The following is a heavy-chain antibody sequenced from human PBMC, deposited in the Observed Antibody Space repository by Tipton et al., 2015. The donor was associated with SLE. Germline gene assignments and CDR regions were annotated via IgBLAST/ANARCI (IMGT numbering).Heavy chain of an antibody. CDR2: ITGSGAST. Sequence: SLRLSCPASGFTSGFTFNIYAMSWVRQAPGKGLEWVSDITGSGASTKYADSVKGRFTISRDNSESTLYLQMNSLRADDTAMYYCAKDRKQWLGPNTFDVWGRGTLVTVSS. CDR1: GFTSGFTFNIYA. D-gene: IGHD6-19*01. CDR3: AKDRKQWLGPNTFDV. V-gene: IGHV3-23*01. J-gene: IGHJ4*02.